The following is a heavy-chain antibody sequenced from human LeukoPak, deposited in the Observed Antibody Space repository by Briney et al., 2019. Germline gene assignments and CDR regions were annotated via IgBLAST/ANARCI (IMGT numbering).Heavy chain of an antibody. Sequence: GGSLRLSCAASGFTFSNAWMSWVRQAPGKGLEWVSAISGSGGSTYYADSVKGWFTISRDNSKNTLYLQMNSLRAEDTAVYYCAKEGGIAASPYWGQGTLVTVSS. CDR3: AKEGGIAASPY. D-gene: IGHD6-13*01. CDR1: GFTFSNAW. V-gene: IGHV3-23*01. CDR2: ISGSGGST. J-gene: IGHJ4*02.